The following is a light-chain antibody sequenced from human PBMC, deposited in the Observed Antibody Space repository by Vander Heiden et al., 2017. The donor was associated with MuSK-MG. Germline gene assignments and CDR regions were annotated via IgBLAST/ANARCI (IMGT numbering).Light chain of an antibody. J-gene: IGKJ2*01. V-gene: IGKV3-20*01. CDR3: QQYGSSPET. CDR1: QSVHSNY. CDR2: GAS. Sequence: EIVLTQPPVTLPLSPGDRATLSCRATQSVHSNYLAWYQQKPGQAPRLLVYGASSTATGIPDRFSGSGSGTDFTLTISRLEPEDFAVYYCQQYGSSPETFGQGTKLEIK.